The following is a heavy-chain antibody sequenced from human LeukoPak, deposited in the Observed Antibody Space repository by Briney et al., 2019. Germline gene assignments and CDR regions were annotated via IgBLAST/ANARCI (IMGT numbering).Heavy chain of an antibody. D-gene: IGHD2-15*01. Sequence: GGSLRLSCAVSGFTVSTSYMSWVRHAPGKGLESVSVIYSGGTTYYADSVKGRFTISRDTSKNTIYLQMISLRAEDTAVYYCAIEGGGTWGVSFNYWGQGTLVTVSS. J-gene: IGHJ4*02. CDR1: GFTVSTSY. CDR2: IYSGGTT. CDR3: AIEGGGTWGVSFNY. V-gene: IGHV3-66*01.